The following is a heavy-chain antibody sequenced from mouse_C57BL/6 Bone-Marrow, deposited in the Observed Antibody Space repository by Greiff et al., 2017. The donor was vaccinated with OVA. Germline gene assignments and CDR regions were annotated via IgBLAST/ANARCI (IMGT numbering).Heavy chain of an antibody. J-gene: IGHJ2*01. CDR3: ARYYYGREDY. V-gene: IGHV1-4*01. CDR1: VSPFPSYT. CDR2: INPSSGYT. Sequence: HVPLPPSLSSLSRPVSSVQMSFQASVSPFPSYTMHWVKQRPGQGLEWIGYINPSSGYTKYNQKFKDKATLTADKSSSTAYMQLSSLTSEDSAVYYCARYYYGREDYWGQGTTLTVSS. D-gene: IGHD1-1*01.